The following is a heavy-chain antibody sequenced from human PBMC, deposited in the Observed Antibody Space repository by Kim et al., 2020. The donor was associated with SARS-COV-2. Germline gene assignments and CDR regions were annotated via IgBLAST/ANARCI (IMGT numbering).Heavy chain of an antibody. CDR1: EFSLTTGGVG. CDR2: IYGNDQK. CDR3: AHDSPGLYGVDV. J-gene: IGHJ6*02. V-gene: IGHV2-5*01. Sequence: SGPTLVNPTQTLTLTCVFSEFSLTTGGVGVAWVRQPPGKALEWLALIYGNDQKWYSPSLKRRLTIAKDASNNQVVLTLTNMRPVDAGTYYCAHDSPGLYGVDVWGQGTTVTVSS. D-gene: IGHD6-19*01.